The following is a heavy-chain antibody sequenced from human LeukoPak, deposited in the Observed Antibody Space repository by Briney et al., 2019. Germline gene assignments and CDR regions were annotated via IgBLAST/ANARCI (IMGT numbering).Heavy chain of an antibody. CDR1: GLTFHNTW. CDR2: IKGDGITT. CDR3: AADGEYAFLV. V-gene: IGHV3-74*01. D-gene: IGHD2/OR15-2a*01. J-gene: IGHJ3*01. Sequence: GGSLRLSCAASGLTFHNTWMHWIRQAPGKGLVWVSRIKGDGITTTYADSVKGRFTISRDNAKNTLYLQMNRLRGEDTAVSDCAADGEYAFLVWGQGTMVTVSS.